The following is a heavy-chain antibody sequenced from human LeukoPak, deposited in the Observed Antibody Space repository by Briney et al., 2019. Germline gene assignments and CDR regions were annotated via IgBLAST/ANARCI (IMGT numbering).Heavy chain of an antibody. CDR2: VSFDGSNT. D-gene: IGHD5-24*01. V-gene: IGHV3-30-3*01. J-gene: IGHJ4*02. CDR3: ARASRWLQLGGDY. Sequence: RRSLRLPCAASGFTFSSYAMHWVRQAPGKGLEWLAVVSFDGSNTYYADYVKGRFTISRDNSKNTLYLQMNSLRAEDTAVYYCARASRWLQLGGDYWGQGTLVTVSS. CDR1: GFTFSSYA.